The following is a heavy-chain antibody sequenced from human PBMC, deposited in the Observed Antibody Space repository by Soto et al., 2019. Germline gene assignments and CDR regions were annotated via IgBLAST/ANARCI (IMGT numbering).Heavy chain of an antibody. CDR3: TRADSDVVILPDVRPLFDL. Sequence: QVLLVQSGAEVKKPGASVKVSCKTSGYDFFKYNMHWVRQAPGQGLEWMGVINPNGGYTRHAQKFQGRVIMTRDTSSKIVYMELSGLTSADTAMYYCTRADSDVVILPDVRPLFDLWGQGALVTVSS. V-gene: IGHV1-46*01. J-gene: IGHJ4*02. CDR2: INPNGGYT. CDR1: GYDFFKYN. D-gene: IGHD2-21*02.